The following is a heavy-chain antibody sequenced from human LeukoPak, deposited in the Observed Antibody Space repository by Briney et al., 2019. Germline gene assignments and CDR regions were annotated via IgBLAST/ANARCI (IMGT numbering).Heavy chain of an antibody. Sequence: SEALSLTCTVSGGSVSSGSYYWSWIRQPPGKGLEWIGYIYYSGSTNYNPSLKSRVTISVDTPKNQFSLKLSSVTAADTAVYYCARGGITGTTDYWGQGTLVTVSS. CDR1: GGSVSSGSYY. CDR3: ARGGITGTTDY. CDR2: IYYSGST. J-gene: IGHJ4*02. V-gene: IGHV4-61*01. D-gene: IGHD1-7*01.